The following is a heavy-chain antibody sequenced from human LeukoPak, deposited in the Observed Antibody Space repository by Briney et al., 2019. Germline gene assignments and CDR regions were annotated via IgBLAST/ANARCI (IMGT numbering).Heavy chain of an antibody. Sequence: GGSLRLSCAASGFTFDDYGMSWVRQAPGKGLEWVSGINWNGGSTGYADSVKGRFTISRDNAKNSLYLQMNSLRAEDTAVYYCARAPLPYYYDSSGYPQDYWGQGTLVTVSS. D-gene: IGHD3-22*01. CDR2: INWNGGST. J-gene: IGHJ4*02. CDR3: ARAPLPYYYDSSGYPQDY. CDR1: GFTFDDYG. V-gene: IGHV3-20*04.